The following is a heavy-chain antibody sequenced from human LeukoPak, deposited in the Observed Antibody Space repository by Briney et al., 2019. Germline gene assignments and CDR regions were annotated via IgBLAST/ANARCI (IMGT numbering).Heavy chain of an antibody. CDR2: IYHSGST. CDR3: ARVNSLLWFGRIDY. Sequence: SETLSLTCAVSGYSISSGYYWGWIRQPPGKGLEWIGSIYHSGSTYYNPSLKSRVTISVDTSKNQFSLKLSSVTAADTAVYYCARVNSLLWFGRIDYWGQGTLVTVSS. V-gene: IGHV4-38-2*01. D-gene: IGHD3-10*01. CDR1: GYSISSGYY. J-gene: IGHJ4*02.